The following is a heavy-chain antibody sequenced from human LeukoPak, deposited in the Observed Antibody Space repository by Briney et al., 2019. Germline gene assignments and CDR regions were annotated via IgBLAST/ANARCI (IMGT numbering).Heavy chain of an antibody. CDR2: IYYSGGT. J-gene: IGHJ4*02. CDR1: SGSISSGGYY. Sequence: SQTLSLTCTVSSGSISSGGYYWSWIRQPPGKGLEWIGYIYYSGGTNYNPSLKSRVTISVDRTKNQFSLKLSSVTAADTAVYYCARDRRDTAMDASDYWGQGTLVTVSS. V-gene: IGHV4-61*08. D-gene: IGHD5-18*01. CDR3: ARDRRDTAMDASDY.